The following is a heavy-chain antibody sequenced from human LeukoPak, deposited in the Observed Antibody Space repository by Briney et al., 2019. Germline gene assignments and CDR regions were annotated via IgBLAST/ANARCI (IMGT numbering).Heavy chain of an antibody. J-gene: IGHJ4*02. CDR3: ATDLGTAIVTRGY. Sequence: GGSLRLSCAASGFTFSSYAMTWVRQAPGKGLEWVSTITSGGGSTYYADSVKGRFTISRDNSKNTLYLQMNSLRAEDTALYYCATDLGTAIVTRGYWGQGTLVTVSS. CDR2: ITSGGGST. D-gene: IGHD5-18*01. V-gene: IGHV3-23*01. CDR1: GFTFSSYA.